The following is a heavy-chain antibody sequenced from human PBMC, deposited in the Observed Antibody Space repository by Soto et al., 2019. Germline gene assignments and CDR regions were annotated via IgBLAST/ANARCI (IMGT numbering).Heavy chain of an antibody. J-gene: IGHJ4*02. D-gene: IGHD3-9*01. V-gene: IGHV3-30*18. Sequence: QVQLVESGGGVVQPGRSLRLSCAASGFTFTTSGMHWVRQAPGKGLEWVALISSGGSNSYYADSVKGRFTISRDNSKNTLYLQMNSLRPEDTALYYCAQDTDDIVTGPQGYWGQGTLVTVSS. CDR1: GFTFTTSG. CDR3: AQDTDDIVTGPQGY. CDR2: ISSGGSNS.